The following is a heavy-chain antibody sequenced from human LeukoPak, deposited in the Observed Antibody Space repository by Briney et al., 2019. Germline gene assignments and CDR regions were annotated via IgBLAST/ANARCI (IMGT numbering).Heavy chain of an antibody. J-gene: IGHJ4*02. CDR3: ARGRLDTAMAISDY. CDR1: GFTFSSYS. CDR2: ISSSSSYI. Sequence: PGGSLRLSCPASGFTFSSYSMSWVRQAPGKGLEWVSSISSSSSYIYYADSVKGRFTISRDNAKNSLYLQMNSLRAEDTTVYYYARGRLDTAMAISDYCGQGTLVTVSS. V-gene: IGHV3-21*01. D-gene: IGHD5-18*01.